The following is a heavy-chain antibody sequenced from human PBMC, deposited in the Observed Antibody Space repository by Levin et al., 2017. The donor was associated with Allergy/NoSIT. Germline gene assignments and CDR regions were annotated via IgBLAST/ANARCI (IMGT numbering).Heavy chain of an antibody. V-gene: IGHV3-48*03. CDR3: AATVSSGWYGAGEGWYY. D-gene: IGHD6-19*01. Sequence: PGGSLRLSCAASGFTFSSYEMNWVRQAPGKGLEWVSYISSSGSTIYYADSVKGRFTISRDNAKNSLYLQMNSLRAEDTAVYYCAATVSSGWYGAGEGWYYWGQGTLVTVSS. J-gene: IGHJ4*02. CDR1: GFTFSSYE. CDR2: ISSSGSTI.